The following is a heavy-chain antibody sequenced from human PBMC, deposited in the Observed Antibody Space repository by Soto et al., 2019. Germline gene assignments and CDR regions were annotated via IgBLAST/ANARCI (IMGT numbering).Heavy chain of an antibody. J-gene: IGHJ5*02. CDR2: IYSGGST. Sequence: EVQLVESGGGLIQPGGSLRLSCAASGFTVSSNYMSWVRQAPGKGLEWVSVIYSGGSTYYADSVKGRFTISRDNSKNTLYLQMNSLRAEDTAVYYCARNVGDYVVNWFDPWGQGTLVTVSS. CDR1: GFTVSSNY. CDR3: ARNVGDYVVNWFDP. D-gene: IGHD4-17*01. V-gene: IGHV3-53*01.